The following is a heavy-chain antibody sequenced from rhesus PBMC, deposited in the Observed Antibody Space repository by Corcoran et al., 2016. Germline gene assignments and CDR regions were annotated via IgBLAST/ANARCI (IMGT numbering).Heavy chain of an antibody. Sequence: QLQLQESGPGLVKPSETLSLTCAVSGGSISRDYFYWNWFRQPPGEGREWIGYITYDGRTGSTPSLASRVTISRDTSKSQFSLTLTSVTAADTAVYYCARGVAADYWGQGVLVTVSS. CDR2: ITYDGRT. D-gene: IGHD2-39*01. J-gene: IGHJ4*01. CDR1: GGSISRDYFY. V-gene: IGHV4-122*02. CDR3: ARGVAADY.